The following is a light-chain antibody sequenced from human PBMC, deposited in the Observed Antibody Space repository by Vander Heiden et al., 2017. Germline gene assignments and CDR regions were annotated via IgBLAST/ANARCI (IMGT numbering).Light chain of an antibody. CDR2: LNSDGSH. Sequence: QLVLTQSPSASASLGASVKLTCPLSSGHSSYAIAGHQQQPEKGPRYLMKLNSDGSHSKGDGIPDRFSGSSSGAERYLTISSLQSEDEADYYCQTWGTGTWVFGGGTKLTVL. CDR1: SGHSSYA. J-gene: IGLJ3*02. V-gene: IGLV4-69*01. CDR3: QTWGTGTWV.